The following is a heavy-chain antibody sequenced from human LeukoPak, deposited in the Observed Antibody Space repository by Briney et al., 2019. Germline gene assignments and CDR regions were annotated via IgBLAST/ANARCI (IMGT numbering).Heavy chain of an antibody. J-gene: IGHJ3*02. V-gene: IGHV1-69*05. Sequence: GASVKVSCKASGGTFSSYAISWVRQAPGQGLEWMGGIIPIFGTANYAQKFQGRVTITTDEPTSTAYMELSSLRSEDTAVYYCARRSDSSGYYLSDAFDIWGQGTMVTVSS. CDR3: ARRSDSSGYYLSDAFDI. CDR2: IIPIFGTA. CDR1: GGTFSSYA. D-gene: IGHD3-22*01.